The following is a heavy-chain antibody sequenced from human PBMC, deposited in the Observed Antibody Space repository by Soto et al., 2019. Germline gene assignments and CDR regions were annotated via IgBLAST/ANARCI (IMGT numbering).Heavy chain of an antibody. CDR2: MNPNSGNT. CDR1: GYTFTSYD. D-gene: IGHD2-2*01. J-gene: IGHJ5*02. V-gene: IGHV1-8*01. Sequence: ASVKVSCKASGYTFTSYDINWVRQATGQGLEWMGRMNPNSGNTGYAQKFQGRVTMTRNTSISTAYMELSSLRSEDTAVYYCARGPIVVVPAAPATFNWFDPWGQGTLVTVSS. CDR3: ARGPIVVVPAAPATFNWFDP.